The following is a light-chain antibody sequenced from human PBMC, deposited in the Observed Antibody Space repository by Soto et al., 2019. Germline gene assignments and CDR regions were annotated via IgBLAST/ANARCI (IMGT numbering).Light chain of an antibody. CDR3: QQYGGSPRVT. J-gene: IGKJ5*01. Sequence: EIVLTQSPGTLSFSPGERATRSCRASQSVSSSYLAWYQQKPGQAPRLLIYGASSRTTGIPDRFSGSGSGTDFTLTISRLEPEDFAVYYCQQYGGSPRVTFGQGTRLEI. V-gene: IGKV3-20*01. CDR2: GAS. CDR1: QSVSSSY.